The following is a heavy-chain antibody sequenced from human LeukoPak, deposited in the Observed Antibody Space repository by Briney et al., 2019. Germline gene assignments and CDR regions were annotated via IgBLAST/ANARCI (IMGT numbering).Heavy chain of an antibody. V-gene: IGHV4-30-2*01. Sequence: SETLSLTCAVSDGSVRSGDYSWSWIRQPPGKGLVWIGYIYHSGSTDYNPSLKSRVTISLDRSKNQFSLKLTSVTAADTAVYYCARAYYHVLTGFYSRSFDVWGQGAMVTVSS. CDR3: ARAYYHVLTGFYSRSFDV. D-gene: IGHD3-9*01. CDR2: IYHSGST. J-gene: IGHJ3*01. CDR1: DGSVRSGDYS.